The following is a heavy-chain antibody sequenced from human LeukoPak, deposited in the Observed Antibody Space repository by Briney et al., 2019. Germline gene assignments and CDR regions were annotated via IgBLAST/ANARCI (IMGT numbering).Heavy chain of an antibody. V-gene: IGHV3-48*04. D-gene: IGHD6-6*01. CDR2: ISSSSSTI. J-gene: IGHJ6*03. CDR3: ARGMAARDHYYYYMDV. Sequence: PGGSLRLSCAASGSTFSSYSMNWVRQAPGKGLEWVSYISSSSSTIYYADSVKGRFTISRDNAKNSLYLQMNSLRAEDTAVYYCARGMAARDHYYYYMDVWGKGTTVTVSS. CDR1: GSTFSSYS.